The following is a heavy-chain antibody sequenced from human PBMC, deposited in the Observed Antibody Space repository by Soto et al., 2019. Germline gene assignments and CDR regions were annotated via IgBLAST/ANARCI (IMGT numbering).Heavy chain of an antibody. CDR2: SSGSGGST. J-gene: IGHJ5*02. CDR3: AKMVRGVYSWFDP. D-gene: IGHD3-10*01. CDR1: RFTFSSYA. Sequence: AGSLRLSCAASRFTFSSYAMSWVRPAPGKGLEWVSASSGSGGSTYYADSVKGRFTIPRDNSKNTRYLQMNSLRAEDAAVYYCAKMVRGVYSWFDPWGQGTLVTVSS. V-gene: IGHV3-23*01.